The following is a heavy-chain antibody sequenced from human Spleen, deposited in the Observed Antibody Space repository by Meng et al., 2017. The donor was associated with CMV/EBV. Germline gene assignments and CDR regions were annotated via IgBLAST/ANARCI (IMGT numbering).Heavy chain of an antibody. V-gene: IGHV3-30*04. J-gene: IGHJ5*02. CDR1: GFTFRSYA. D-gene: IGHD3-22*01. CDR3: AKDFNYYDSSGIIFDP. CDR2: ISYDGSKN. Sequence: GESLKISCAASGFTFRSYALHWIRQAPGKGLEWVAFISYDGSKNYYADSVKGRFTISRDNSKNTLYLQMNSLRAEDTAVYYCAKDFNYYDSSGIIFDPWGQGTLVTVSS.